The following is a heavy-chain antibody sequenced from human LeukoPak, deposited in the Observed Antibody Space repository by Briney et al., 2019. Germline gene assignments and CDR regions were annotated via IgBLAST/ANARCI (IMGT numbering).Heavy chain of an antibody. D-gene: IGHD6-6*01. V-gene: IGHV1-8*01. Sequence: GASVKVSCKASGYTFTSYDINWVRQATGQGLEWMGWMNPNSGNTGYAQRFQGRVTMTRDTSTSLVYMELSSLRSEDTAVYYCARDRGGLVGSAFDIWGQGTMVTVSS. CDR2: MNPNSGNT. CDR1: GYTFTSYD. J-gene: IGHJ3*02. CDR3: ARDRGGLVGSAFDI.